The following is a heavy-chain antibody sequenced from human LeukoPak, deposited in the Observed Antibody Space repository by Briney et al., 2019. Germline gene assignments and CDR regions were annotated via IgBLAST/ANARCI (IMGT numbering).Heavy chain of an antibody. D-gene: IGHD4-17*01. Sequence: SETLSLTCAVSGGSISSGGYYWSWIRQHPGKGLEWIGYIYYSGSTYYNPSLKSRVTISVDTSKNQFSLKLSSVTAADTAVYYCARTTYGDYGWFDPWGKGTLVTVSS. CDR1: GGSISSGGYY. J-gene: IGHJ5*02. CDR3: ARTTYGDYGWFDP. V-gene: IGHV4-31*11. CDR2: IYYSGST.